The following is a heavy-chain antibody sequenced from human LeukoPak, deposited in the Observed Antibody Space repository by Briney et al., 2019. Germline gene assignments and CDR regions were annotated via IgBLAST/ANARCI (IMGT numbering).Heavy chain of an antibody. J-gene: IGHJ4*02. V-gene: IGHV1-69*05. Sequence: SVKVSCKASGGTFSSYAISWVRQAPGQGLEWMGGIIPIFGTANYAQKFQGRVTITTDESTSTAYMELSSLRAEDTALYYCAKGVQQWLVGVFDYWGQGTLVTVSS. CDR1: GGTFSSYA. CDR3: AKGVQQWLVGVFDY. CDR2: IIPIFGTA. D-gene: IGHD6-19*01.